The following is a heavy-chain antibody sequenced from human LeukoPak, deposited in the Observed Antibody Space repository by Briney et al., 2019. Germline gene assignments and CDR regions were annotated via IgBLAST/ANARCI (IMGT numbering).Heavy chain of an antibody. CDR3: AKDSTRSFDY. Sequence: PGGSLRLSCAASGFTFSSDGMHWVRQAPGKGLEWVAVISYDGSNKYYADSVKGRFTISRDNSKNTLYLQMNSLRAVDTAVYYCAKDSTRSFDYWGQGTLVTVSS. D-gene: IGHD2-2*01. CDR1: GFTFSSDG. CDR2: ISYDGSNK. V-gene: IGHV3-30*18. J-gene: IGHJ4*02.